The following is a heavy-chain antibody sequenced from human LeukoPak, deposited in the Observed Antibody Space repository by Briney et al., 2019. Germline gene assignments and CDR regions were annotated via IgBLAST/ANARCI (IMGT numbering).Heavy chain of an antibody. V-gene: IGHV1-2*02. D-gene: IGHD6-6*01. J-gene: IGHJ4*02. CDR3: ATTSIAAPLPIDY. CDR2: INPNSGGT. Sequence: GASVKVSCKASGYTFTGYYMHWVRQAPGQGLEWMGWINPNSGGTNYAQKFQGRVTMTRDTSISTAYMELSRLRSDDTAVYYCATTSIAAPLPIDYWGQGTLVTVSS. CDR1: GYTFTGYY.